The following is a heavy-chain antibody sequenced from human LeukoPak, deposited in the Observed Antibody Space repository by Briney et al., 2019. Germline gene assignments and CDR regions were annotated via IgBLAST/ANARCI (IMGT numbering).Heavy chain of an antibody. CDR2: IYYSGST. Sequence: SETLSLTCNVSGGSISNYYWSWIRQPPGKGLEWIGYIYYSGSTNYNPSLKSRVTISVDTSKNQFSLKLSSVTAADTAVYYCARVTVTTFHLDYWGQGTLVTVSS. V-gene: IGHV4-59*08. CDR1: GGSISNYY. J-gene: IGHJ4*02. CDR3: ARVTVTTFHLDY. D-gene: IGHD4-17*01.